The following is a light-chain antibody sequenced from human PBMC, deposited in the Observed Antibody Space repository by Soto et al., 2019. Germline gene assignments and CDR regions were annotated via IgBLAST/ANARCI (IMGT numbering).Light chain of an antibody. V-gene: IGKV3-20*01. CDR2: GAS. CDR1: QSVSSSY. J-gene: IGKJ5*01. Sequence: EIVLTQSPGTLSLSPGERATLSCRASQSVSSSYLAWYQQKPGQAPRLLIYGASSRATGIPDRFSGSGSGTDFTLTISRLEPEDFAVYYCQQYGSSLPAPIITFGQGTRLEIK. CDR3: QQYGSSLPAPIIT.